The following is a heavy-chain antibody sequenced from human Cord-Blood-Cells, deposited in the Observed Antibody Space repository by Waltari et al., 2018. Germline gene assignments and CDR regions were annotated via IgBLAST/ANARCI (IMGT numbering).Heavy chain of an antibody. J-gene: IGHJ4*02. D-gene: IGHD3-10*01. CDR2: INHSGST. CDR1: GGSFSGYY. V-gene: IGHV4-34*01. Sequence: QVQLQQWGAGLLKPSETLSLTCAVYGGSFSGYYWSWIRQPPGKGLEWIGEINHSGSTNHNPSLKSRVTISVDTSKNQFSLKLGSVTAADTAVYYCARDSGSYYNRWGQGTLVTVSS. CDR3: ARDSGSYYNR.